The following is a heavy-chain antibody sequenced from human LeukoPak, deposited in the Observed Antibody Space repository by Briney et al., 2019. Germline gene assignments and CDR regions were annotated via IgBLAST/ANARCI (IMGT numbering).Heavy chain of an antibody. CDR2: IKQDGSEK. Sequence: GGFLRLSCAASGFTFSSYWMSWVRQAPGKGLEWVANIKQDGSEKYYVDSVKGRFTISRDNAKNSLYLQMNSLRAEDTAVYYCARDRRYSSSWYFDYWGQGTLVTVSS. CDR1: GFTFSSYW. J-gene: IGHJ4*02. D-gene: IGHD6-13*01. CDR3: ARDRRYSSSWYFDY. V-gene: IGHV3-7*01.